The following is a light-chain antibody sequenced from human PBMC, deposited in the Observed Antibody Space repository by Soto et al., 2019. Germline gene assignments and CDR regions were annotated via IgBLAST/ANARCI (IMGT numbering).Light chain of an antibody. J-gene: IGLJ1*01. CDR2: DVS. CDR1: SSDVGGYNY. V-gene: IGLV2-14*01. Sequence: QSVLTQPASWSGSPGQSITISCTGTSSDVGGYNYVSWYQQHPGEAPKLLIYDVSNRPSGVSNRFSGSKSGNTASLTISGLQAEDEADYYCSSYRSSSTVYVFGTGTKVTVL. CDR3: SSYRSSSTVYV.